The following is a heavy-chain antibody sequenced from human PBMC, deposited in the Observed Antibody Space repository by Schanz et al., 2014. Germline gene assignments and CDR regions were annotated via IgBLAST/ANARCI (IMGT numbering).Heavy chain of an antibody. J-gene: IGHJ5*02. Sequence: EVQLLESGGGLVQPGGSLRLSCVASGFTFFGIFAMSWVRQAPGKGLEWVSGMSGSGSTADYTDSVKGRFTISRDNSMKTLYQQMNSLRADYTAVYYCAKDLYNYGTFDTWGQGTLVAVSS. CDR2: MSGSGSTA. CDR1: GFTFFGIFA. D-gene: IGHD1-7*01. V-gene: IGHV3-23*01. CDR3: AKDLYNYGTFDT.